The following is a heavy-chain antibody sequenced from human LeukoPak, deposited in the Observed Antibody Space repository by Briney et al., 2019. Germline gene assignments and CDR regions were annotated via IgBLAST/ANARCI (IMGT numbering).Heavy chain of an antibody. Sequence: PSETLSLTCTVSGGSIRSSYYYWGWIRQPPGKGLEWIGSIYYSGSTYYNPSLKSRVTISVDTSKNQFSLKLSSVTAADTAVYYCARGARHGRYYDSSGYGQYYFDYWGQGTLVTVSS. CDR2: IYYSGST. CDR1: GGSIRSSYYY. CDR3: ARGARHGRYYDSSGYGQYYFDY. D-gene: IGHD3-22*01. V-gene: IGHV4-39*01. J-gene: IGHJ4*02.